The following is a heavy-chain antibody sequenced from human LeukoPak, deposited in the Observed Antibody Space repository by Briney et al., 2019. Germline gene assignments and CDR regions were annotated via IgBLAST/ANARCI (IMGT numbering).Heavy chain of an antibody. Sequence: ASVKVSCEVSGYTLSELPMHWVRQAPGKGLEWMGGFDPEDGETISAQKFQGRVTMTEDTSRDTAYMELSSLRSEDTAVYYCARVAPLNSSGWKYFFDHWGQGTLVTVSS. D-gene: IGHD6-19*01. CDR1: GYTLSELP. CDR3: ARVAPLNSSGWKYFFDH. CDR2: FDPEDGET. J-gene: IGHJ4*02. V-gene: IGHV1-24*01.